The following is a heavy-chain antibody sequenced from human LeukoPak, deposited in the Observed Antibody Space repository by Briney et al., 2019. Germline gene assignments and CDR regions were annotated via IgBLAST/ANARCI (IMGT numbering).Heavy chain of an antibody. CDR1: EFTFSSVA. D-gene: IGHD3-16*01. CDR2: IRGGGAGR. Sequence: GGSLRLSCAASEFTFSSVAMSWGRQAPGKGLEWVAYIRGGGAGRLYADSVKGRFTVSRDNSKSTLYLQMNSLRVEDTAVYYCAKCAQSYGNDAFDMWGPGTMVTVSS. J-gene: IGHJ3*02. CDR3: AKCAQSYGNDAFDM. V-gene: IGHV3-23*01.